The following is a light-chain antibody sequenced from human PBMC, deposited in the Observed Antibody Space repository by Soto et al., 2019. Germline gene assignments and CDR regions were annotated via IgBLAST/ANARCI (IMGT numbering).Light chain of an antibody. CDR3: QQYSSWPLT. J-gene: IGKJ4*01. Sequence: EIVMTQSPATLSVSPGERATLSCRASQSISSNLAWYQQKPGQAPRLLIYGASTRATGIPDRFSGSGSGTEFTLTISSLHSEDFAVYYCQQYSSWPLTFGGGTNVEIK. CDR1: QSISSN. CDR2: GAS. V-gene: IGKV3-15*01.